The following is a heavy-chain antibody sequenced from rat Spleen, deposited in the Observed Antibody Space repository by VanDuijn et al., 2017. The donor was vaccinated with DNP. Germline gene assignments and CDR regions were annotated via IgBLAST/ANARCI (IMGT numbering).Heavy chain of an antibody. V-gene: IGHV5-7*01. CDR1: GLSFSDHN. D-gene: IGHD1-11*01. Sequence: EVRLVESGGGLVQPGRSLRLSCAASGLSFSDHNMAWVRQAPTKGLEWVASISYDGGSTYYRDSVKGRFTISRDNAKNTQYLQMDSLRSEDTASYYCARGGRSYFDYWGQGVMVTVSS. CDR2: ISYDGGST. CDR3: ARGGRSYFDY. J-gene: IGHJ2*01.